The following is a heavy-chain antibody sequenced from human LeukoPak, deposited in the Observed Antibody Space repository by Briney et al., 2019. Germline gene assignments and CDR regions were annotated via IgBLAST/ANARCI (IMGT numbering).Heavy chain of an antibody. CDR3: AKDAQRGFDYSNSLEY. Sequence: GGSLRLSCAVTGFTFNLYDMHWVRQAPGKGVEWVTVIWSDGTNRYYADSVKGRFTISRDDAGKTVYLQMSSLRPEDTGVYYCAKDAQRGFDYSNSLEYWGRGTPVTVST. CDR2: IWSDGTNR. V-gene: IGHV3-33*03. CDR1: GFTFNLYD. D-gene: IGHD4-11*01. J-gene: IGHJ4*02.